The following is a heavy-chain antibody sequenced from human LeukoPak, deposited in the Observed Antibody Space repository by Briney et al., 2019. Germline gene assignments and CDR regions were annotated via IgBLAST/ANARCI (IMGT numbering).Heavy chain of an antibody. Sequence: PGGSLRLSCAASGFTFDDYAMHWVRQAPGKGLEWVSGISWNSGSIGYADSVKGRFTISRDNAKNSLYLQMNSLRAEDTALYYCAKDIKAVAGGNFDYWGQGTLVTVSS. CDR2: ISWNSGSI. D-gene: IGHD6-19*01. CDR3: AKDIKAVAGGNFDY. CDR1: GFTFDDYA. V-gene: IGHV3-9*01. J-gene: IGHJ4*02.